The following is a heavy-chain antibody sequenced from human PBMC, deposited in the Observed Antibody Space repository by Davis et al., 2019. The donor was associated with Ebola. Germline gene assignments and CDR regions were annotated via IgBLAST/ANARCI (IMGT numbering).Heavy chain of an antibody. Sequence: PGGSLRLSCAASGFTFSSYWMHWVRQAPGKGLVWVSRINSDGSSTSYADSVKGRFTISRDNAKNTLYLQMNGLRVDDTAVYYCARDPADTVTTFYYYYGMDVWGQGTTVTVSS. D-gene: IGHD4-17*01. CDR1: GFTFSSYW. J-gene: IGHJ6*02. V-gene: IGHV3-74*01. CDR3: ARDPADTVTTFYYYYGMDV. CDR2: INSDGSST.